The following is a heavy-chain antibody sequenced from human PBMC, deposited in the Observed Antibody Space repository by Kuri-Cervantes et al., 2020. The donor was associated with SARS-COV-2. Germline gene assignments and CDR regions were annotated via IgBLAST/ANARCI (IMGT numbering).Heavy chain of an antibody. CDR1: GFTFSSYA. CDR3: AKGYSSSSDYYYYMDV. D-gene: IGHD6-6*01. CDR2: ISWNSGSI. Sequence: GGSLRLSCAASGFTFSSYAMHWVRQAPGKGLEWVSVISWNSGSIGYADSVKGRFTISRDNAKNSLYLQMNSLRAEDTALYYCAKGYSSSSDYYYYMDVWGKGTMVTVSS. J-gene: IGHJ6*03. V-gene: IGHV3-9*01.